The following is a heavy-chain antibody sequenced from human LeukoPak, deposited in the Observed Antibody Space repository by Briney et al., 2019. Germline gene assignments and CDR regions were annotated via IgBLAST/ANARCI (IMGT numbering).Heavy chain of an antibody. J-gene: IGHJ4*02. CDR1: GGSISSYY. CDR2: IYYSGST. Sequence: SETLSLTCTVSGGSISSYYWSWIRQPPGKGLEWIGYIYYSGSTNYNPSLKSGVTISVDTSKNQFSLKLSSVTAADTAVYYCARVGITGTTSVDYWGQGTLVTVSS. D-gene: IGHD1-7*01. CDR3: ARVGITGTTSVDY. V-gene: IGHV4-59*01.